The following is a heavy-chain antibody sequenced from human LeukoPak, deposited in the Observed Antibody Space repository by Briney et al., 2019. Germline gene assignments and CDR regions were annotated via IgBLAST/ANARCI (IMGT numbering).Heavy chain of an antibody. Sequence: GESLRISCKGSGYTFTNYCTNWVRHMPGKSLEWRGRIVPSDSYTAYSPSFQGHLTPSSDKSFSTTYYDQSRLQASDSTTYYFARPPTHSYGLGPFDPWGQGTLVTVSS. CDR1: GYTFTNYC. CDR2: IVPSDSYT. J-gene: IGHJ5*02. D-gene: IGHD3-10*01. CDR3: ARPPTHSYGLGPFDP. V-gene: IGHV5-10-1*01.